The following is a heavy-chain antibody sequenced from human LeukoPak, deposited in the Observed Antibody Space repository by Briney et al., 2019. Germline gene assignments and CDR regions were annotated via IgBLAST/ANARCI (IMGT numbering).Heavy chain of an antibody. D-gene: IGHD3-22*01. J-gene: IGHJ6*02. CDR3: ARGLSSGYYLNV. V-gene: IGHV3-74*01. Sequence: GGSLRLSCAASGFTFSSYWMHWVRQAPGKGLVWVSRINSDGSSTCYADSVKGRFTISRDNAKNTLYLQMNSLRAEDTAVYYCARGLSSGYYLNVWGQGTTVTVSS. CDR1: GFTFSSYW. CDR2: INSDGSST.